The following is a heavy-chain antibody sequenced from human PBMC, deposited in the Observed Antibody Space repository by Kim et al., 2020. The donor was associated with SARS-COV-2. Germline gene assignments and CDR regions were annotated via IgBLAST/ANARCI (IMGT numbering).Heavy chain of an antibody. CDR3: ARGYSAYTYYFDY. Sequence: NTNPSLKSRVTVSVDTSRTQFSLKLSSVTAADTAVYYCARGYSAYTYYFDYWGQGTLVTVSS. D-gene: IGHD5-12*01. V-gene: IGHV4-59*09. J-gene: IGHJ4*02.